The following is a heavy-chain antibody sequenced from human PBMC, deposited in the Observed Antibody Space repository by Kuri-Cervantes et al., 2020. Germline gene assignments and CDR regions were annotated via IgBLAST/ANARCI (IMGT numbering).Heavy chain of an antibody. CDR3: ARIPGIAVAGIDNWFDP. D-gene: IGHD6-19*01. J-gene: IGHJ5*02. V-gene: IGHV1-2*02. CDR2: INPNSGGT. CDR1: GYTFTGYY. Sequence: ASVKVSCKASGYTFTGYYMHWVRQAPGQGLEWMGWINPNSGGTNYAQKFQGRVTMTRDTSISTAYMELSRLRSDDTAVYYCARIPGIAVAGIDNWFDPWGRGTLVTVSS.